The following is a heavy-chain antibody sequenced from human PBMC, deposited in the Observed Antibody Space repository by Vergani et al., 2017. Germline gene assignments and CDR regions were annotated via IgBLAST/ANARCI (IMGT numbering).Heavy chain of an antibody. D-gene: IGHD2-8*02. V-gene: IGHV3-30*03. Sequence: QVQLVESGGGVVQPGRSLRLSCAASGFTFSSYGMHWVRQAPGKGLEWVAVISYDGSNKYYADSVKGRFTISRDNSKNTLYLQMNSLRAEDTAVYYCASSRGNGAKRLVWYYYYGMDVWGQGTTVTVSS. J-gene: IGHJ6*02. CDR3: ASSRGNGAKRLVWYYYYGMDV. CDR2: ISYDGSNK. CDR1: GFTFSSYG.